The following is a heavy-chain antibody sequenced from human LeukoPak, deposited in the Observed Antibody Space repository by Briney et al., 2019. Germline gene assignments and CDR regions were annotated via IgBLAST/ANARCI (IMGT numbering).Heavy chain of an antibody. CDR1: GFTFSSNG. CDR3: AKGIVVVISGNAFDI. D-gene: IGHD3-22*01. CDR2: IRNDGSNK. Sequence: PGGSLRLSCVASGFTFSSNGMHWVRQAPGKGLEWVAFIRNDGSNKYYVDSVKGRFTIYRDNSKNTLYLQMNSLRAEDTAVYYCAKGIVVVISGNAFDIWGQGTMVTVSS. V-gene: IGHV3-30*02. J-gene: IGHJ3*02.